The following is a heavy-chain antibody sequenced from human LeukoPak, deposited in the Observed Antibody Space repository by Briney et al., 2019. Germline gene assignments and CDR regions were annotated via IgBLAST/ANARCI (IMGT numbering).Heavy chain of an antibody. V-gene: IGHV1-18*01. J-gene: IGHJ4*02. CDR1: GYIFSSYG. Sequence: ASVKVSCKASGYIFSSYGISWVRQAPGQGLEWMGWISAYNGNTKYAQKFQGRVTMTTDTSTSTGYMEPRSLRSDDTAVYYCARDRHASSGWTGEFDYWGQGTLVTVSS. D-gene: IGHD6-19*01. CDR2: ISAYNGNT. CDR3: ARDRHASSGWTGEFDY.